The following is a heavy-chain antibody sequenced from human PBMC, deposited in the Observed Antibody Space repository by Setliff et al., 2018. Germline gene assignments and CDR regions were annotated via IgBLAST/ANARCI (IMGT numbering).Heavy chain of an antibody. D-gene: IGHD5-18*01. J-gene: IGHJ4*02. CDR1: GYSISSGYY. CDR3: AREATGGYSYFDY. Sequence: KASETLSLTCAVSGYSISSGYYWGWIRQPPGKGLEWIGSIYHSGSTYYNPSLKSRVTISVDTSKNQFSLKLSSVTAADTAVYYCAREATGGYSYFDYWGQGTLVTVSS. V-gene: IGHV4-38-2*02. CDR2: IYHSGST.